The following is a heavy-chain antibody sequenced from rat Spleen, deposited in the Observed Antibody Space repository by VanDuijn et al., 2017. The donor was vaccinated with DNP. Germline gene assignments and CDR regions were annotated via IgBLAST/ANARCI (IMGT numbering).Heavy chain of an antibody. CDR3: GTQGTVATWFAY. Sequence: EVQLVESGGGLVQPGRSLKLSCAASGFTFSNYGMAWVRQAPTKGLEWVASISTGGGNTYYRDSVKGRFTISRDNAKNTQYLQMDSLRSEDTATYYCGTQGTVATWFAYWGQGTLVTVSS. V-gene: IGHV5S13*01. D-gene: IGHD1-8*01. J-gene: IGHJ3*01. CDR1: GFTFSNYG. CDR2: ISTGGGNT.